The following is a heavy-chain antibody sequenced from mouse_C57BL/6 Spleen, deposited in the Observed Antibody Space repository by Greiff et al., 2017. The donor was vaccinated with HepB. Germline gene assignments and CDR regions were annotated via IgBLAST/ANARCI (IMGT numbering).Heavy chain of an antibody. CDR2: ISDGGSYT. V-gene: IGHV5-4*03. CDR1: GFTFSSYA. D-gene: IGHD1-1*01. CDR3: ARSGSSPHWYFDV. Sequence: EVKVVESGGGLVKPGGSLKLSCAASGFTFSSYAMSWVRQTPEKRLEWVATISDGGSYTYYPDNVKGRFTISRDNAKNNLYLQMSHLKSEDTAMYYCARSGSSPHWYFDVWGTGTTVTVSS. J-gene: IGHJ1*03.